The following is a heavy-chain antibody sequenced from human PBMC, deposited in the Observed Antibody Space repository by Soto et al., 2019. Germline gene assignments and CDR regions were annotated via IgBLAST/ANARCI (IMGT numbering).Heavy chain of an antibody. CDR1: GFTFSSYD. CDR3: ARDPNYDILTGYYFDY. Sequence: GGSLRLSCAASGFTFSSYDMHWVRQAPGKGLEWVAVISYDGSNKYYADSVKGRFTISRDNSKNTLYLQMNSLRAEDTAVYYCARDPNYDILTGYYFDYWGQGTLVTVSS. CDR2: ISYDGSNK. D-gene: IGHD3-9*01. V-gene: IGHV3-30-3*01. J-gene: IGHJ4*02.